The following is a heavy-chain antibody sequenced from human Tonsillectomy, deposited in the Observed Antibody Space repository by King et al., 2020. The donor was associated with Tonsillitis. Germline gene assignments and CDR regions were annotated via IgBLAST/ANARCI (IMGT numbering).Heavy chain of an antibody. CDR2: IYYLGST. D-gene: IGHD1-7*01. CDR1: GGSISSYY. V-gene: IGHV4-59*01. Sequence: VQLQESGPGLVKPSETLSLTCTVSGGSISSYYWSWIRQPPGKGLEWIGYIYYLGSTNYNPSLKSRVTISVDTSKNQFSLKLSSVTAADTAVYYCARGELPYNWFDPWGQGTLVTVSS. CDR3: ARGELPYNWFDP. J-gene: IGHJ5*02.